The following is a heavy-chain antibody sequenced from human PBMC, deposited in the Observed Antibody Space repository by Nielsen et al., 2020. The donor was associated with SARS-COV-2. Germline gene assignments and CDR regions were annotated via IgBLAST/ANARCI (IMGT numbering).Heavy chain of an antibody. CDR2: ISSRSDYI. CDR1: GFIFSDYN. V-gene: IGHV3-21*01. D-gene: IGHD3-3*01. Sequence: GESLKISCAASGFIFSDYNMNWVRQAPGKGLEWVSFISSRSDYIYYADSMRGRFTISRDNAKNSLYLQMNSLRAEDTAVYYCAREPVLRFLEWYSAWYFDLWGRGTLVTVSS. J-gene: IGHJ2*01. CDR3: AREPVLRFLEWYSAWYFDL.